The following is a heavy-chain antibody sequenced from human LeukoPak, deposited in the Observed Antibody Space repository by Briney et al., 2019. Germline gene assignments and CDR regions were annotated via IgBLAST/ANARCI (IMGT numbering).Heavy chain of an antibody. D-gene: IGHD2-2*01. Sequence: GGSLRLSCAASGFTFSSYGMHWVRQAPGKGLEWVAVIWYDGSNKYYADSVKGRFTISRDNSKNTLYLQMNSLRAEDTAVYYCARGSGGRTIWVVVPAAQSSNYYYYGMDVWGQGTTVTVSS. V-gene: IGHV3-33*01. J-gene: IGHJ6*02. CDR3: ARGSGGRTIWVVVPAAQSSNYYYYGMDV. CDR2: IWYDGSNK. CDR1: GFTFSSYG.